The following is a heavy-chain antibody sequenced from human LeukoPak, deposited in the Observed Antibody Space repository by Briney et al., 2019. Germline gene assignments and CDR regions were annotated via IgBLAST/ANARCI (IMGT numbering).Heavy chain of an antibody. CDR3: ARQSSGWPFDY. V-gene: IGHV4-39*01. D-gene: IGHD6-19*01. J-gene: IGHJ4*02. CDR2: IYYSGST. CDR1: GGSISSSSYY. Sequence: PSETLSLTCTVSGGSISSSSYYWGWIRQPPGKGLEWIGSIYYSGSTYYNPSLKSRVTISVDTSKNQFSLKLSSVTAADTAVYYCARQSSGWPFDYWGQGTLVTVSS.